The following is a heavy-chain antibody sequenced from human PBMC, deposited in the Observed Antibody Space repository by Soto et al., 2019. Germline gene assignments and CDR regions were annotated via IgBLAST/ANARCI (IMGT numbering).Heavy chain of an antibody. Sequence: PSETLSLTCTVSGGSIGSHYWSWIRQSPGTGLEWIGYVFYTGSTNYNPSLKGRVTISMDTSKKQFSLKLSSVTAAGTAVYYCERGVFRAAAFDYWGQGTLVTVSS. J-gene: IGHJ4*02. CDR1: GGSIGSHY. V-gene: IGHV4-59*11. CDR2: VFYTGST. CDR3: ERGVFRAAAFDY. D-gene: IGHD6-13*01.